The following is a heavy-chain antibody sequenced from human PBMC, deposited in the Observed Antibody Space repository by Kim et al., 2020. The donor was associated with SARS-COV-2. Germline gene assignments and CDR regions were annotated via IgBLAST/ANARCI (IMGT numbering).Heavy chain of an antibody. J-gene: IGHJ4*02. D-gene: IGHD2-2*01. V-gene: IGHV3-7*01. CDR3: ATLGVVVPAAVFDY. Sequence: VDSVKGRFTISRDNAKNSLYLQMNSLRAEDTAVYYCATLGVVVPAAVFDYWGQGTLVTVSS.